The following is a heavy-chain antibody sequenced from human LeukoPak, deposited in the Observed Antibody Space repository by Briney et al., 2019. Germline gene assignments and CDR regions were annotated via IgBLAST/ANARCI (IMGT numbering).Heavy chain of an antibody. Sequence: GGSLRLSCAASGFTFSVYGMHWVRQAPGKGLEWLAVIGHDGIYKLYPDSVKGRFTISRDNSKNTLYLQMDRLRAEDTAVYYCARDLGKGNYFDYWGQGTPVPVSS. J-gene: IGHJ4*02. V-gene: IGHV3-33*01. CDR2: IGHDGIYK. CDR1: GFTFSVYG. CDR3: ARDLGKGNYFDY.